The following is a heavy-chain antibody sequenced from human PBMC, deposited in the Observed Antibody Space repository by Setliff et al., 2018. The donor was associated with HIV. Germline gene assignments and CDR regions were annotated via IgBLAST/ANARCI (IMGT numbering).Heavy chain of an antibody. CDR1: GYTFTGYY. CDR3: ARGGATYTLLMVVGAIRFPNY. CDR2: INPKSGDT. V-gene: IGHV1-2*07. D-gene: IGHD2-15*01. J-gene: IGHJ4*02. Sequence: ASVKVSCKASGYTFTGYYMHWVRQAPGQGLEWMGWINPKSGDTKYEYSFQDRVTMTRDTSSSTAYMDLKRLTSDDTAVYYCARGGATYTLLMVVGAIRFPNYWGQGTLVTVSS.